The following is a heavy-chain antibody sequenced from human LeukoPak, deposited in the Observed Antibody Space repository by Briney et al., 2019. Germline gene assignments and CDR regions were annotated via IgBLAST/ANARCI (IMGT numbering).Heavy chain of an antibody. CDR3: VYGKGYILDY. V-gene: IGHV3-74*03. D-gene: IGHD5-12*01. Sequence: PGGSLRLSCAASGFTFSTSWMFWVRQGPGKGLMWVSHINGDGSEIKYADSVKGRFTISRDNAKNTVDLQMNSLRVEDTAVYYCVYGKGYILDYWGQGIPVTVSS. J-gene: IGHJ4*02. CDR1: GFTFSTSW. CDR2: INGDGSEI.